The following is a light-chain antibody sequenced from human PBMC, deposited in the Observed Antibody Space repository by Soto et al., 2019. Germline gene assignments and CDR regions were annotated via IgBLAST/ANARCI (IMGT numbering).Light chain of an antibody. CDR3: QQYYSTLALT. Sequence: DIVMTQSPDSLTVSLGERATISCKSSQTVLYSSDNKNYSAWYQQKPGQPPKLLIYWASTRASGVPDRFSGSGSGTDFTLTISSLQAEDVAVYYCQQYYSTLALTFGGGTKVEI. V-gene: IGKV4-1*01. J-gene: IGKJ4*01. CDR2: WAS. CDR1: QTVLYSSDNKNY.